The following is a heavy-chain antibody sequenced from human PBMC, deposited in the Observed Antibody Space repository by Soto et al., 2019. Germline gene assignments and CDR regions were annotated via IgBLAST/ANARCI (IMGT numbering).Heavy chain of an antibody. D-gene: IGHD1-26*01. CDR1: GLTFRNYA. V-gene: IGHV3-23*01. J-gene: IGHJ5*02. CDR2: INHSGGST. CDR3: AKDGWEVLRGFDP. Sequence: EVQLLESGGGLVQPGGSLRLSCAASGLTFRNYAMTWVRQAPGKGLEWVSTINHSGGSTYYADSVKGRFTISRDNSKNTLYLQMHSLRAKDTAVYYCAKDGWEVLRGFDPWGQGTLVTVSS.